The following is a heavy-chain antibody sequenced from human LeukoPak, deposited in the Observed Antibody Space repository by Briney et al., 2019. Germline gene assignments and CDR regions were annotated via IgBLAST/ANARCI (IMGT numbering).Heavy chain of an antibody. J-gene: IGHJ3*02. CDR1: GYIFTNLW. Sequence: GELLKTSCDGAGYIFTNLWNWWGRPMPREGVVWRRIIYSCGSETRYNHSFPGQVNISADKSISTAYLQWSSLKASDTAMYYCARRYYYDSSGYYLAHDAFYIWGQGTMVTVSS. D-gene: IGHD3-22*01. V-gene: IGHV5-51*01. CDR3: ARRYYYDSSGYYLAHDAFYI. CDR2: IYSCGSET.